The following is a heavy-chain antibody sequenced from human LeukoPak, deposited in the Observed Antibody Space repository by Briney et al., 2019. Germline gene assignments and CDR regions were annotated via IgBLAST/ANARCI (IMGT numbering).Heavy chain of an antibody. CDR1: GVTFSSYS. V-gene: IGHV3-74*01. CDR2: INSEGKTT. D-gene: IGHD1-26*01. J-gene: IGHJ2*01. CDR3: ARDPGSYSHDWYFDL. Sequence: PGGSLRLSCAASGVTFSSYSMSWVRQAPGRGLVWVSRINSEGKTTHYADSVKGLFIISRDNAKDTLYLQMNSLRAEDTAVYYCARDPGSYSHDWYFDLWGRGTLVTVAS.